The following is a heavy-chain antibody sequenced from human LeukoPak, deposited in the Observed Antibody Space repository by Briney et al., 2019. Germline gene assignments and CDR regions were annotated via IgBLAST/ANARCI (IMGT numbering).Heavy chain of an antibody. CDR3: AKGGSIAAAGLYYFDY. D-gene: IGHD6-13*01. Sequence: RGSLRLSCAASGFTFSSYAMSWVRQAPGKGLEWVSAISGSGGSTYYADSVKGRFTISRDNSKNTLYLQMNSLRAEDTAVYYCAKGGSIAAAGLYYFDYWGQGTLVTVSS. CDR1: GFTFSSYA. V-gene: IGHV3-23*01. CDR2: ISGSGGST. J-gene: IGHJ4*02.